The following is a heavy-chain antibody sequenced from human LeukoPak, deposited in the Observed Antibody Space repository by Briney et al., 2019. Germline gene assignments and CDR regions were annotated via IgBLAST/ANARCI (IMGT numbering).Heavy chain of an antibody. V-gene: IGHV4-38-2*02. D-gene: IGHD7-27*01. CDR2: IYHSGST. J-gene: IGHJ6*03. CDR1: GYSISSGYY. CDR3: ARTPGEFDYYYMDV. Sequence: ETLSLTCTVSGYSISSGYYWGWIRQPPGKGLEWIGSIYHSGSTYYNPSLKSRVTISVDTSKNQFSLKLSSVTAADTAVYYCARTPGEFDYYYMDVWGKGTTVTVSS.